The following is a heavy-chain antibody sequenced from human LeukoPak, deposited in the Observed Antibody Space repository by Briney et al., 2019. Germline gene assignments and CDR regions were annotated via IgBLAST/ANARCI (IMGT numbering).Heavy chain of an antibody. CDR3: ARGYSSSWYGDAFDI. CDR1: GFTFSSYA. CDR2: ISSSSSYI. Sequence: PGGSLRLSCAASGFTFSSYAMSWVRQAPGKGLEWVSSISSSSSYIYYADSVKGRFTISRDNAKNSLYLQMNSLRAEDTAVYYCARGYSSSWYGDAFDIWGQGTMVTVSS. V-gene: IGHV3-21*01. J-gene: IGHJ3*02. D-gene: IGHD6-13*01.